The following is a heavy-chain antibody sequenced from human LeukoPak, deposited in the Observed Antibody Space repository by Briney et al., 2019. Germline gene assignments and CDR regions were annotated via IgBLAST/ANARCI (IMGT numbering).Heavy chain of an antibody. D-gene: IGHD6-19*01. CDR3: ARLVAGSVFDY. J-gene: IGHJ4*02. CDR1: GGSISSSSYY. V-gene: IGHV4-39*01. Sequence: SETLSLTCTVSGGSISSSSYYWGWNRQPPGKGLEWIGSIYYSGSTYYNPSLKSRVTISVDTSKNQFSLKLSSVTAADTAVYYCARLVAGSVFDYWGQGTLVTVSS. CDR2: IYYSGST.